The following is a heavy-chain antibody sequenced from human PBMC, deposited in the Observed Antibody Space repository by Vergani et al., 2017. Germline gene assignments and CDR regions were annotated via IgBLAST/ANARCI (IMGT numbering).Heavy chain of an antibody. Sequence: QVQLQESGPGLVKPSQTLSLTFSVSGGSINSHNYYWSWIRQPAGKGLEWIGRFHTSGSTNYNPSLKSQVIMSEDTSKNQFSLNLTSVTAADTAVYFCARGSCLGGSCYKGLLDYWGQGVRVTVSS. D-gene: IGHD2-15*01. CDR3: ARGSCLGGSCYKGLLDY. V-gene: IGHV4-61*02. CDR2: FHTSGST. J-gene: IGHJ4*02. CDR1: GGSINSHNYY.